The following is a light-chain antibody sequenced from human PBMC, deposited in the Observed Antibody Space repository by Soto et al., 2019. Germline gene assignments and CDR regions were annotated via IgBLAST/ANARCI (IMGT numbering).Light chain of an antibody. CDR3: QSYDTSLSGSV. V-gene: IGLV1-40*01. Sequence: QSALTQPPSVSGAPGQRVTISCTGSSSNIGAGYDVHWYQQLPGTAPKLLIYGNNNRPSGVPDRFSGSKSDTSASLAITGLQAEDEADYYSQSYDTSLSGSVFGGGTKLTVL. CDR2: GNN. CDR1: SSNIGAGYD. J-gene: IGLJ2*01.